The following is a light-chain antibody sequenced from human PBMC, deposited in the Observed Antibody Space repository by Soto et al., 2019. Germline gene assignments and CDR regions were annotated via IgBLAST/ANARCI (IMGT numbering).Light chain of an antibody. CDR2: EVT. J-gene: IGLJ1*01. V-gene: IGLV2-14*01. Sequence: QSALTQPASVSGSPGQSITISCTGSSSDVCAYNFVSWYQHHPGKAPKLILYEVTTHPSGVSSRFSGSKSGNTASLTISGLQADDEANYDCSSYTSSNTPYVFGTGTKLTVL. CDR3: SSYTSSNTPYV. CDR1: SSDVCAYNF.